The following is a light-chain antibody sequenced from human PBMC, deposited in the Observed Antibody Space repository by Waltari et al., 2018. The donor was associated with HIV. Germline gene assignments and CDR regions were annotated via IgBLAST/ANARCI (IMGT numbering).Light chain of an antibody. CDR3: HQYASFSGT. CDR2: QAS. J-gene: IGKJ1*01. Sequence: DIRLTQSPSYLSASAGDRVAITCRAGQNVGAFLAWYQQKPGKPPKLLIFQASILEGGVPSRFSGSVSGSDFTLTINGLQSDDFATYYCHQYASFSGTFGQGTKVEL. V-gene: IGKV1-5*03. CDR1: QNVGAF.